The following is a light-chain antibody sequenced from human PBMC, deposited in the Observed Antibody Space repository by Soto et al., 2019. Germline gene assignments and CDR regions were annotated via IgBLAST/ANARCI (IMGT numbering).Light chain of an antibody. CDR1: QSVSSK. J-gene: IGKJ1*01. V-gene: IGKV3-15*01. CDR2: GAS. CDR3: QQYNNWPQT. Sequence: EIVMTQSPVTLSVSPGERATLSCRASQSVSSKLAWYQQKSGQAPRLLIYGASTRATGIPARFSGSGSGTEFTLSISSLQSEDFAVYYCQQYNNWPQTFGQGTKVDIK.